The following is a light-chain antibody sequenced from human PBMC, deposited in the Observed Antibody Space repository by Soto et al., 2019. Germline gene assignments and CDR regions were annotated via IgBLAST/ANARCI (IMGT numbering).Light chain of an antibody. CDR2: KAS. Sequence: DIQMTQSPSALSASVGDSVTISCRASQSISGRLAWYQQKPGKAPKLLIYKASSLESGVPSRFSGSGSGTEFTLTISSLQPDDFATYYCQQYNSYPLTFGGGTKVEIK. CDR3: QQYNSYPLT. V-gene: IGKV1-5*03. J-gene: IGKJ4*01. CDR1: QSISGR.